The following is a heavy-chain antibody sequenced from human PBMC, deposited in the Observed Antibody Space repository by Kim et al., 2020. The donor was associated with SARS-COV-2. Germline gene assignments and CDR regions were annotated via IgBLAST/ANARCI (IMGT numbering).Heavy chain of an antibody. V-gene: IGHV5-51*01. Sequence: SPSFHGQVTISADKSISTAYLQWSSLKASDTAMYYCARELQRQRVYAFDIWGQGTMVTVSS. D-gene: IGHD6-25*01. J-gene: IGHJ3*02. CDR3: ARELQRQRVYAFDI.